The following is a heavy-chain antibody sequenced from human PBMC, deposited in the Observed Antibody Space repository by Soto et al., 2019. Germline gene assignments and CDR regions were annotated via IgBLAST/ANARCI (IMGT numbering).Heavy chain of an antibody. Sequence: QVQLVESGGGVVQPGRSLRLSCAASGFTFSSYGMHWVRQAPGKGLEWVAGIWYDGSNKYYADSVKGRFTISRDNSKNTLYLQMNSLRAEDTVVYYCARGGEDIVVVVAVGDAFDIWGQGTMVTVSS. V-gene: IGHV3-33*01. D-gene: IGHD2-15*01. CDR3: ARGGEDIVVVVAVGDAFDI. CDR2: IWYDGSNK. J-gene: IGHJ3*02. CDR1: GFTFSSYG.